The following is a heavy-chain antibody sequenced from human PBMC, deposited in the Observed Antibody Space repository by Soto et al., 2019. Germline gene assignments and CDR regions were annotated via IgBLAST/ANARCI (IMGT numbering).Heavy chain of an antibody. CDR3: ASGLVEHSSSWYDY. CDR1: GFHFSSYA. D-gene: IGHD6-13*01. V-gene: IGHV3-23*01. J-gene: IGHJ4*02. Sequence: PGVSMRVSCAASGFHFSSYAMSWVRKAPGKGLEWVSAISGSGGSTYYADSVKGRFTISRDNAKNTLYLQMNSLRAEDTAVYYCASGLVEHSSSWYDYWGLGTLVTVSS. CDR2: ISGSGGST.